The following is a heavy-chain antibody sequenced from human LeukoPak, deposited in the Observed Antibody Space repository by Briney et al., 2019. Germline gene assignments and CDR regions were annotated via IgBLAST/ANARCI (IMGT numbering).Heavy chain of an antibody. D-gene: IGHD6-19*01. CDR1: GFIVSENY. CDR3: ARDIMGRPDIAVAALGY. J-gene: IGHJ4*02. V-gene: IGHV3-66*01. CDR2: IHSGGNT. Sequence: GGSLRLSCAASGFIVSENYISWVRQAPGKGLEWVSFIHSGGNTYYADSVKGRFIISRANPKNTLYLQINSLRPEDTAVYYCARDIMGRPDIAVAALGYWGQGTLVTVPS.